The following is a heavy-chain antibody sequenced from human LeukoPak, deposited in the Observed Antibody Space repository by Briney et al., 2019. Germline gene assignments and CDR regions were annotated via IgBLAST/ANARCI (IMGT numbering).Heavy chain of an antibody. CDR1: GFTFTGYY. Sequence: GASVKVSCKASGFTFTGYYIHWVRQAPGQGLEWMGYINPHSGVTNSPQKFQGRVTMTTDTSISAVYMELSSLISDDTAIYYCVREGNKLLSKNFDYWGQGTLVTVSS. CDR3: VREGNKLLSKNFDY. V-gene: IGHV1-2*02. J-gene: IGHJ4*02. CDR2: INPHSGVT. D-gene: IGHD2-21*02.